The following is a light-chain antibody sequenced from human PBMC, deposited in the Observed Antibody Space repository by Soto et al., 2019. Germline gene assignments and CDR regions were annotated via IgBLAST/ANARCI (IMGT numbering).Light chain of an antibody. Sequence: EIVLTQSPGTLSLSPGDGATLSCRASQSVDSSNLAWYQHKPGQAPRLLIFGASLRVKGVADRFSGRGSGTDFTLTITRLEPEDFAVYYCQQYGSLPRTFGQGTKVDI. V-gene: IGKV3-20*01. J-gene: IGKJ1*01. CDR2: GAS. CDR1: QSVDSSN. CDR3: QQYGSLPRT.